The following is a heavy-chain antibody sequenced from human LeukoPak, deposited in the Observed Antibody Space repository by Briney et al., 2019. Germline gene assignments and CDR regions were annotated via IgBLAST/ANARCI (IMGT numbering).Heavy chain of an antibody. CDR1: GYTFTSYA. CDR2: INAGNGNT. Sequence: ASVKVSCKASGYTFTSYAMHWVRQAPGQRLEWMGWINAGNGNTKYSQKFQGRVTITRDTSASTAYMELSSLRSEDTAVYYCASHPHPYGGWKDAFDIWGQGTMVTVSS. J-gene: IGHJ3*02. V-gene: IGHV1-3*01. CDR3: ASHPHPYGGWKDAFDI. D-gene: IGHD4-23*01.